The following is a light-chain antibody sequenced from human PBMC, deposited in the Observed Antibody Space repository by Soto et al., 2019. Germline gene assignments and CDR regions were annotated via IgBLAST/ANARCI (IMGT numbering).Light chain of an antibody. Sequence: QAVVTQPPSASGTPGQRVTISCSGSSSNIGSNTVNWYQQLPGTAPKLLIYSNYQRPSGVPDRFSGSKSGTSASLAISGLQSEDEADYYCAAWHDSLNGYVVFGGGTKLTVL. CDR2: SNY. V-gene: IGLV1-44*01. CDR3: AAWHDSLNGYVV. J-gene: IGLJ2*01. CDR1: SSNIGSNT.